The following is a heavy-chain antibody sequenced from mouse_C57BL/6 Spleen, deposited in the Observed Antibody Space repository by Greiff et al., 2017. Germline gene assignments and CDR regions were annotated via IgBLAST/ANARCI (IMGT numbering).Heavy chain of an antibody. Sequence: QVHVKQPGTELVKPGASVKLSCKASGYTFTSYWMHWVKQRPGQGLEWIGNINPSNGGTNYNEKFKSKATLTVVKSSSTAYMQLSSLTSEDSAVYYCARSPYYGSSYGFDYWGQGTTLTVSS. J-gene: IGHJ2*01. CDR1: GYTFTSYW. D-gene: IGHD1-1*01. CDR3: ARSPYYGSSYGFDY. V-gene: IGHV1-53*01. CDR2: INPSNGGT.